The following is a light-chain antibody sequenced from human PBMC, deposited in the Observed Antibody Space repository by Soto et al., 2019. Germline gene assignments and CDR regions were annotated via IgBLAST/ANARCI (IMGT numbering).Light chain of an antibody. CDR1: QSVLYSSNNKNF. CDR2: WAS. V-gene: IGKV4-1*01. Sequence: EIVMTQSPDSLAVSLGERATINCKSSQSVLYSSNNKNFLAWYQQQPGQPPKLLIHWASTRESGVPDRFSGSGSGTDFTLTITNLQAEDVSVYYCQQYYISPRTFGQGTKLEL. CDR3: QQYYISPRT. J-gene: IGKJ2*01.